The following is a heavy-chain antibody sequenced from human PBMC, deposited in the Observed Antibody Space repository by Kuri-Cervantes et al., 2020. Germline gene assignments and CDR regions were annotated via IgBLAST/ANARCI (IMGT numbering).Heavy chain of an antibody. V-gene: IGHV1-18*01. D-gene: IGHD4-17*01. J-gene: IGHJ3*02. CDR3: ARDSTRSYGDLRRGAFDI. Sequence: ASVKVSCKASGYTFTSYAMHWVRQAPGQRLEWMGWISAYNGNTNYAQKLQGRVTMTTDTSTSTAYMELRSLRSDDTAVYYCARDSTRSYGDLRRGAFDIWGQGTMVTVSS. CDR1: GYTFTSYA. CDR2: ISAYNGNT.